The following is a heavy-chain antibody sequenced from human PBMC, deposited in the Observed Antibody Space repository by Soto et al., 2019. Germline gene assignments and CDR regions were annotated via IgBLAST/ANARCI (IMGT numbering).Heavy chain of an antibody. CDR1: GYTFTSYG. CDR2: ISAYNGNT. Sequence: QVPLVQSGAEVKKPGASVKVSCKASGYTFTSYGISWVRQAPGQGLEWMGWISAYNGNTTYAQKLLGRVTMTTHTSTSTAYTGPRSLTSDDPAVYYFPRGYQAVAGRFAYWGQRTLVTVS. D-gene: IGHD6-19*01. J-gene: IGHJ4*02. V-gene: IGHV1-18*01. CDR3: PRGYQAVAGRFAY.